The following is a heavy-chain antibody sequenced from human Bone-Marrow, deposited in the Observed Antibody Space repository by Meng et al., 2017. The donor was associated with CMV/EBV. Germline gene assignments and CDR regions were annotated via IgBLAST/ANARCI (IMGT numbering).Heavy chain of an antibody. V-gene: IGHV3-30*02. CDR3: AKDYGYGSYYYYGMDV. J-gene: IGHJ6*02. CDR2: IRYDGNNK. D-gene: IGHD5-18*01. CDR1: GFTFSSYG. Sequence: GEFLKIFRAASGFTFSSYGTHWVRQAPGKGLEWMTFIRYDGNNKYYADSVKGRFTISRDNSKNTLYLQMNSLRAEDTAVYYCAKDYGYGSYYYYGMDVWGQGTTVTVSS.